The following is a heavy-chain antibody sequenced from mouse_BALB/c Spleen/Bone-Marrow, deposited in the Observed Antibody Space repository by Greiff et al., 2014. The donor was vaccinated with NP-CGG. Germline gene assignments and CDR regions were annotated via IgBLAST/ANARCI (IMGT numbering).Heavy chain of an antibody. CDR1: GFNIKETC. J-gene: IGHJ1*01. V-gene: IGHV14-3*02. D-gene: IGHD1-1*01. CDR3: TRPSFYYGSSYWYFDV. Sequence: VQLKESGSELVKPGASVKLSWAASGFNIKETCMHWGKQRPEQGLGGIGRIDPANGDTKYDPKFQGKATITADTSSNTAYLQLSSLTSEDTAVYYCTRPSFYYGSSYWYFDVWGAGTTVTVSS. CDR2: IDPANGDT.